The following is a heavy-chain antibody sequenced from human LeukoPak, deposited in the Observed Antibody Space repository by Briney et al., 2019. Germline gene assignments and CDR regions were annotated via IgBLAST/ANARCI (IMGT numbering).Heavy chain of an antibody. J-gene: IGHJ3*02. CDR1: GYTFTSYG. CDR2: ISAYNGNT. CDR3: ARDYYDSSGYLRGYDAFDI. Sequence: ASVKVSCKASGYTFTSYGISWVRQAPGQGLEWMGWISAYNGNTNYAQKLQGRVTITADESTSTAYMELSSLRSEDTAVYYCARDYYDSSGYLRGYDAFDIWGQGTMVTVSS. V-gene: IGHV1-18*01. D-gene: IGHD3-22*01.